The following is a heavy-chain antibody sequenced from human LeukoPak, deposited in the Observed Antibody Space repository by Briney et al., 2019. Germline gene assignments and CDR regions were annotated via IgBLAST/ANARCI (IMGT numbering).Heavy chain of an antibody. J-gene: IGHJ5*02. V-gene: IGHV3-20*01. D-gene: IGHD4-17*01. Sequence: GGSLRLSCAASGFIFDDYGMSWVRQAPGKGLEWVSGINWNGGSTGYADSVEGRFTISRDNAKNSLYLQMNSLRAEDTALYHCARGNSMTYGDYLNWFDPWGQGTLVTVSS. CDR3: ARGNSMTYGDYLNWFDP. CDR2: INWNGGST. CDR1: GFIFDDYG.